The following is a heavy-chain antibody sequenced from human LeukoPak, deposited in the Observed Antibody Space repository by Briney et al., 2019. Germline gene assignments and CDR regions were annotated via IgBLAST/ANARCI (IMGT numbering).Heavy chain of an antibody. V-gene: IGHV3-48*01. CDR1: GFTFSSYG. J-gene: IGHJ4*02. Sequence: GGSLRLSCAASGFTFSSYGMNYVRQTPGKGLEWVSYIGTSSSTIYYADSVKGRFTISRDNSENTLYLQMDSLRAEDTAVYYCARDPGVRWLVGLDFWGQGTLVTVSS. D-gene: IGHD6-19*01. CDR2: IGTSSSTI. CDR3: ARDPGVRWLVGLDF.